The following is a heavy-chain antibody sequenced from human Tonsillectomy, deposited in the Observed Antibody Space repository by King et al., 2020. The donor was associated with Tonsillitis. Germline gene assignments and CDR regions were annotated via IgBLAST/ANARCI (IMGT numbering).Heavy chain of an antibody. Sequence: EVQLVESGGGLVQPGRSLRLSCAASGFTFDEYAMHWVRQAPGKGLEWVSGISWNSDNLGYADSVKGRFTISRDNAKNSLFLQMNSLRAEDTALYHCAKINYVWGSYRPDAFDIWGQGTMVTVSS. CDR3: AKINYVWGSYRPDAFDI. CDR2: ISWNSDNL. CDR1: GFTFDEYA. J-gene: IGHJ3*02. D-gene: IGHD3-16*02. V-gene: IGHV3-9*01.